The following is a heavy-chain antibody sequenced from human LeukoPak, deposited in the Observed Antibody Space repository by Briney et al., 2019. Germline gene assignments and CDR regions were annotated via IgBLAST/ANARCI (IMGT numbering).Heavy chain of an antibody. Sequence: ASVKVSCKASGGTFSSYAISWVRQAPGQGLEWMGGIIPIFGTANYAQKFQGRVTITTDESTSTAYMELRSLISDDTAVYYCARDGYHDSNGHYSNAFDIWGQGTMVTVSS. CDR1: GGTFSSYA. V-gene: IGHV1-69*05. D-gene: IGHD4-11*01. J-gene: IGHJ3*02. CDR2: IIPIFGTA. CDR3: ARDGYHDSNGHYSNAFDI.